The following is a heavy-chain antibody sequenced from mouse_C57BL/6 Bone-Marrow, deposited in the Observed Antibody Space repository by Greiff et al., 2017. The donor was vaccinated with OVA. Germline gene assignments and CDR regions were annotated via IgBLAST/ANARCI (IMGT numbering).Heavy chain of an antibody. V-gene: IGHV1-64*01. J-gene: IGHJ1*03. CDR3: ASRYYGSSYGWYFGV. CDR2: IHPNSGST. D-gene: IGHD1-1*01. CDR1: GYTFTSYW. Sequence: QVQLQQPGAELVKPGASVKLSCKASGYTFTSYWMHWVKQRPGQGLEWIGMIHPNSGSTNYNEKFKSKATLTVDKSSSTAYMQLSSLTSEDSAVYYCASRYYGSSYGWYFGVWGTGTTVTVSS.